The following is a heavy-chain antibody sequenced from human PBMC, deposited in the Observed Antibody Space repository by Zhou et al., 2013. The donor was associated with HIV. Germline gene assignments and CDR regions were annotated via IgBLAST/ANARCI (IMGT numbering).Heavy chain of an antibody. V-gene: IGHV1-69*05. Sequence: QVQLVQSGAEVKKPGSSVKVSCKAFGGTFNNFGISWVRQAPGQGLEWMGRIIPIFGTSNYAQKFQGRVTITTDESTSTAYMELTSLRSEDTAVYYCARDLLPTTSWTDSYYYGMDVWGQGTTVTVAS. CDR2: IIPIFGTS. CDR1: GGTFNNFG. D-gene: IGHD2-2*01. CDR3: ARDLLPTTSWTDSYYYGMDV. J-gene: IGHJ6*02.